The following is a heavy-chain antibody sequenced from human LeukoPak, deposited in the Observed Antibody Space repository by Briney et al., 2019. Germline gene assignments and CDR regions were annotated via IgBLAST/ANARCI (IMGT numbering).Heavy chain of an antibody. Sequence: PGGSLRLSCAASGFTFSGFGMHWVRQAPGKGLEWVAFIQYNGNNKYYANSVKGRFTLSRDNSENTLYLQMNSLRAEDTAIYYCAKRDPAGSGTGKYYFDYWGQGTLVTVSS. CDR3: AKRDPAGSGTGKYYFDY. CDR1: GFTFSGFG. V-gene: IGHV3-30*02. CDR2: IQYNGNNK. D-gene: IGHD6-13*01. J-gene: IGHJ4*02.